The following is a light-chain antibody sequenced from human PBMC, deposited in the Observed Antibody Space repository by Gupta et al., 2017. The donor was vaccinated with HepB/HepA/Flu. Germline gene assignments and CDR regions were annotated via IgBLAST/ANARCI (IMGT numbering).Light chain of an antibody. CDR1: QSLLHSNGYNY. V-gene: IGKV2-28*01. CDR2: LGS. Sequence: DIVMTQSPLSLPVTPGEPASMSCRSSQSLLHSNGYNYLDWYLQKPGQSPQLVIYLGSNRASGVPDRFRGSGSGTDFTLEISRVEAEDVGVYYCMQALQTPLFGGGTKVEIK. CDR3: MQALQTPL. J-gene: IGKJ4*01.